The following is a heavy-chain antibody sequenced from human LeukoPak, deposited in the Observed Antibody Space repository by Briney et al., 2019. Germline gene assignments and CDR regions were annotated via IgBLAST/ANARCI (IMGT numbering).Heavy chain of an antibody. Sequence: PGGSLRLSCATSKFNFNSYGMTWVRQAPGKGLEWVSAISGSGGSTYYADSVKGRFTISRDNSKNTLYLQMNSLRAEDTAVYYCAKVTGGDYWGQGTLVTVSS. J-gene: IGHJ4*02. D-gene: IGHD1-26*01. CDR3: AKVTGGDY. V-gene: IGHV3-23*01. CDR1: KFNFNSYG. CDR2: ISGSGGST.